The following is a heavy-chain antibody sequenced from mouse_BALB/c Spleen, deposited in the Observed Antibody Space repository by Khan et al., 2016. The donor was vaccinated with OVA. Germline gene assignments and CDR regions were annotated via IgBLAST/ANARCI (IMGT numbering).Heavy chain of an antibody. CDR2: ITYSGNT. CDR3: ARDGSRYNYAMDY. D-gene: IGHD2-3*01. J-gene: IGHJ4*01. CDR1: GYSITSDYA. V-gene: IGHV3-2*02. Sequence: EVQLQESGPDLAKPSPSLYLTCTVTGYSITSDYAWNLIRQFPGNQLEWMGYITYSGNTSYNPTLKSRISITRDTSKNQFFLQLNSVTTEDTATYYCARDGSRYNYAMDYWGQGTAVTVSS.